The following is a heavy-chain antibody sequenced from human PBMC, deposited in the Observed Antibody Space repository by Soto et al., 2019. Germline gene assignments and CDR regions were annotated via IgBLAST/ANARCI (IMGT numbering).Heavy chain of an antibody. Sequence: KGPELIGSIYDSGSTYYNPSLKSRVTISVDTSNKQFSRKLSSLTAAXXALYYCAXXYYYDSSGYYHIDAFDIWGQGTMVTVSS. V-gene: IGHV4-39*01. J-gene: IGHJ3*02. CDR3: AXXYYYDSSGYYHIDAFDI. CDR2: IYDSGST. D-gene: IGHD3-22*01.